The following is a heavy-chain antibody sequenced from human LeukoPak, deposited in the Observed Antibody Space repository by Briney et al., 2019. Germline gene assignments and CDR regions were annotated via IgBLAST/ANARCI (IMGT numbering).Heavy chain of an antibody. D-gene: IGHD3-10*01. CDR3: ARDSKHEWFGDNWFDP. Sequence: GGSLRLSCTASGFTFSNYAMSWVRQAQGKGLEWVSAISGSGASTYYADSVKGRFTISRDNAKNSLYLQMNSLRAEDTAVYYCARDSKHEWFGDNWFDPWGQGTLVTVSS. CDR1: GFTFSNYA. J-gene: IGHJ5*02. CDR2: ISGSGAST. V-gene: IGHV3-23*01.